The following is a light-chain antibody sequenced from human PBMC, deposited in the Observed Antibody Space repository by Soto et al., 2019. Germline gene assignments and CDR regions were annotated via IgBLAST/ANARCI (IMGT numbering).Light chain of an antibody. V-gene: IGKV3-15*01. J-gene: IGKJ5*01. CDR2: GAS. CDR3: QQYNNWPPIT. Sequence: EIVMTQSPATLSVSPGERATLSCRASQSVSSNLAWYQQKPGQAPMLLIYGASTSATGIPARFSGSGSGTEFTLTISSLLSEDVADYYCQQYNNWPPITFGQGTRLEIK. CDR1: QSVSSN.